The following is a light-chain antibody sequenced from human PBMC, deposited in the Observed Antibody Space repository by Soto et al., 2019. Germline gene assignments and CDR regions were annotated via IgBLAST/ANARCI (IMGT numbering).Light chain of an antibody. CDR2: AAS. J-gene: IGKJ4*01. V-gene: IGKV1-12*01. CDR3: QQANSFPLT. CDR1: QNIRNW. Sequence: IPLLQCPATLSASVGDIVTITSLASQNIRNWLAWYQQKPGKAPKLLIYAASSLQSGVPSRFSGSGSGTDFTLTISSLQPEDFATYYCQQANSFPLTFGGGTEVDI.